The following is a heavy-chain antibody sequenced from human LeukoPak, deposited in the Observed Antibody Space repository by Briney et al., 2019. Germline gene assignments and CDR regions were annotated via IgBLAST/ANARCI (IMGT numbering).Heavy chain of an antibody. J-gene: IGHJ4*02. D-gene: IGHD2-15*01. CDR2: ISSTGSPI. CDR1: GFTFSSYS. Sequence: GGSLRLSCAASGFTFSSYSMNWVRQAPGKGLEWVSYISSTGSPIYYADSVKGRFTISRDNAKNSLYLQMNSLRDDDTAVYYCAQKGGTDYWGQGTLVTVSS. CDR3: AQKGGTDY. V-gene: IGHV3-48*02.